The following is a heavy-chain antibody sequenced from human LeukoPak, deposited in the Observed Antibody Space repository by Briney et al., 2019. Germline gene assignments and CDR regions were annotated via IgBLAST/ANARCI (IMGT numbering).Heavy chain of an antibody. CDR2: IYSGGNT. CDR1: GFTFINYA. D-gene: IGHD1-26*01. V-gene: IGHV3-66*01. J-gene: IGHJ4*02. CDR3: ARDLGRGSYYFDY. Sequence: PGGSLRLSCVASGFTFINYAMSWVRQAPGKGLEWVSVIYSGGNTYYADSVKGRFTISRDNSKNMLYLQMNSLRAEDTAVYYCARDLGRGSYYFDYWGQGTLVTVSS.